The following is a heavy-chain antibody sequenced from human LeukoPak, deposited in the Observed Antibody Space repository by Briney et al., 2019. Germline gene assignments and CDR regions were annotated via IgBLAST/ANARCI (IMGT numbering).Heavy chain of an antibody. J-gene: IGHJ5*02. CDR1: GFTYSNYW. V-gene: IGHV3-7*01. Sequence: GGSLRLSCAASGFTYSNYWMNWVRQAPGKGLEWVANIKEDGSDKYYVDSVKGRFTISKDNAKNSLYLQMNSLRVEDTAVYYCAKDPGGYYDRDWFDPWGQGALVTVSS. D-gene: IGHD3-22*01. CDR3: AKDPGGYYDRDWFDP. CDR2: IKEDGSDK.